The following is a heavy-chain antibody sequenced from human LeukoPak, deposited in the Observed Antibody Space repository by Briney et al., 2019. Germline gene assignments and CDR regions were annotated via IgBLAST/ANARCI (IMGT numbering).Heavy chain of an antibody. CDR2: ISRSGSNI. D-gene: IGHD1-1*01. V-gene: IGHV3-48*03. Sequence: GGSLRLSCAASGFTFSSYEMNWVRQAPGKGLEWVLYISRSGSNIYYADSVRGRFTISRDISKNTLYLQMDSLRAEDTAIYYCARDWKTNSFDYWGQGTLVTVSS. J-gene: IGHJ4*02. CDR3: ARDWKTNSFDY. CDR1: GFTFSSYE.